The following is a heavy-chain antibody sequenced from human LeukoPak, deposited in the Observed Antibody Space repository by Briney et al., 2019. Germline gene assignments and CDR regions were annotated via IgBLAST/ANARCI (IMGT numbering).Heavy chain of an antibody. CDR2: ISGSGGST. D-gene: IGHD6-19*01. V-gene: IGHV3-23*01. CDR1: GFTFSSYA. CDR3: AKALAEQWLAYGGFDY. J-gene: IGHJ4*02. Sequence: GGSLRLSCAASGFTFSSYAMSWVRQAPGKGLEWVSAISGSGGSTYYADSVKGRFTISRDNSKNTLYLQMNSLRAEDTAVYYCAKALAEQWLAYGGFDYWGQGTLVTVSS.